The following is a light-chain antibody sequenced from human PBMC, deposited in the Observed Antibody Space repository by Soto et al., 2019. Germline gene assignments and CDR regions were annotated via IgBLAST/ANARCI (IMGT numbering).Light chain of an antibody. CDR2: DAS. CDR3: QQYGSSPQT. CDR1: QCVSSSY. J-gene: IGKJ1*01. Sequence: IVFTQAPGTVSVSPGASATLSCRSSQCVSSSYLAWYQHQPGQAPRLLIDDASSRATCIPDRFSGSGSVTDFTLTISRLEPEDFAVYYCQQYGSSPQTFGQGTKVDIK. V-gene: IGKV3-20*01.